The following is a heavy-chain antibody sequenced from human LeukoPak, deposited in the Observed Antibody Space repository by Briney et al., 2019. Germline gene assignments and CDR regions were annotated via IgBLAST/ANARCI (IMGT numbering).Heavy chain of an antibody. D-gene: IGHD3-22*01. Sequence: SVKVSCKASGGTFSSYAINWVRQAPGQGLEWMGGIIPIFGTANYAQKFQGRVTITADESTSTAYMELSSLRSEDTAVYYCARWSSGYYDAFDIWGQGTMVTLSS. J-gene: IGHJ3*02. CDR3: ARWSSGYYDAFDI. CDR2: IIPIFGTA. V-gene: IGHV1-69*13. CDR1: GGTFSSYA.